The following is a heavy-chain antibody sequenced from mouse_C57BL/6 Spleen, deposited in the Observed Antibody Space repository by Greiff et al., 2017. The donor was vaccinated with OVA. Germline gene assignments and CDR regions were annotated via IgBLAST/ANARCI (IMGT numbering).Heavy chain of an antibody. V-gene: IGHV1-64*01. CDR2: IHPNSGST. D-gene: IGHD2-1*01. Sequence: VQLQQPGAELVKPGASVKLSCKASGYTFTSYWMHWVKQRPGQGLEWIGMIHPNSGSTNYNEKFKSKATLTVDKSSSTAYMQLSSLTSEDSAVYYCVIYYGTLFDYWGQGTTLTVSS. CDR3: VIYYGTLFDY. J-gene: IGHJ2*01. CDR1: GYTFTSYW.